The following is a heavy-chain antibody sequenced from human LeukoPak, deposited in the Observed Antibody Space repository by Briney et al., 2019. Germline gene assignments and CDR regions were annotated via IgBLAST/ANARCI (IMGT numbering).Heavy chain of an antibody. D-gene: IGHD6-19*01. J-gene: IGHJ6*02. V-gene: IGHV3-7*04. CDR2: IKPDGSEK. Sequence: PGGSLRLSCAASGFTFSSYWMAWVRQAAGKGLEWVANIKPDGSEKYYADSLKGRFTISRDNAENSLYLQMKNLRDEDTAVYYCARAAVAAPGDVWGQRTTVTVSS. CDR3: ARAAVAAPGDV. CDR1: GFTFSSYW.